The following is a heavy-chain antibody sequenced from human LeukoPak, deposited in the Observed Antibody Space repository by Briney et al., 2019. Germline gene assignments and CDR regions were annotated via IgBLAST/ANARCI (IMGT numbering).Heavy chain of an antibody. CDR3: AREYDSSGSIDY. D-gene: IGHD3-22*01. CDR1: GYSISSGYY. CDR2: IYYSGST. J-gene: IGHJ4*02. Sequence: PSETLSLTCTVSGYSISSGYYWGWIRQPPGKGLEWIGSIYYSGSTYYNPSLKSRVTISVDTSKNQFSLKLSSVTAADTAVYYCAREYDSSGSIDYWGQGTLVTVSS. V-gene: IGHV4-38-2*02.